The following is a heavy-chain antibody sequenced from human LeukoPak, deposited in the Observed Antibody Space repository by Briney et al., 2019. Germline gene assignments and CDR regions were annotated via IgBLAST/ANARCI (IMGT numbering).Heavy chain of an antibody. CDR1: GGTFSSYA. CDR3: ASPEKNLYYDSSGGSLDY. Sequence: GASVKVSCKASGGTFSSYAISWVRQAPGQGLEWMGRIIPIFGTANYAQKFQGRVTITTDESTSTAYMELSSLRSEDTAVCYCASPEKNLYYDSSGGSLDYWGQGTLVTVSS. CDR2: IIPIFGTA. D-gene: IGHD3-22*01. V-gene: IGHV1-69*05. J-gene: IGHJ4*02.